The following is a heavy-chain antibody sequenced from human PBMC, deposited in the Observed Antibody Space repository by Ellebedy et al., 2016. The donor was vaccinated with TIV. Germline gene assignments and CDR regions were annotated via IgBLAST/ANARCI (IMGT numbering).Heavy chain of an antibody. CDR2: ISGDSSTT. CDR3: ARALFGGHDY. J-gene: IGHJ4*02. CDR1: GFTFGPYA. D-gene: IGHD4-23*01. V-gene: IGHV3-23*01. Sequence: GESLKISCAASGFTFGPYAMSWVRQGQGKGLECVSAISGDSSTTFYADSVKGRFTISRDNSRSTLYLQMNSLRVEDTAVYYCARALFGGHDYWGQGALVTVSS.